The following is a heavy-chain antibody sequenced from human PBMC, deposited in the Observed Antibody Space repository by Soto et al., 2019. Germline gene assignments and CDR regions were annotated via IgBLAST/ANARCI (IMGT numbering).Heavy chain of an antibody. CDR2: ISGSGGST. CDR1: GFTFSSYA. D-gene: IGHD3-10*01. J-gene: IGHJ6*02. CDR3: ASPYYYGSENYYYGMDV. Sequence: GGSLRLSCAASGFTFSSYAMSWVRQAPGKGLEWVSAISGSGGSTYYADSVKGRFTISRDNSKNTLYLQMNSLRAEDTAVYYCASPYYYGSENYYYGMDVWGQGTTVTVSS. V-gene: IGHV3-23*01.